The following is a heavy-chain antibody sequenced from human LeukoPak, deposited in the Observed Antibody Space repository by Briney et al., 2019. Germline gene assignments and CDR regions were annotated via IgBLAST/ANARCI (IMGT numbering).Heavy chain of an antibody. CDR3: ARDFLRTASPDAFDF. J-gene: IGHJ3*01. V-gene: IGHV4-31*03. Sequence: TSETLSLTCTVSGDSISSDGYSWAWIRQPPGKGLEWIEHISYSGNTYYNPSLKSRVTLSVDASKNQFSLNLTSVTAADTAIYYCARDFLRTASPDAFDFWGQGTMVTVSS. CDR1: GDSISSDGYS. D-gene: IGHD2-21*02. CDR2: ISYSGNT.